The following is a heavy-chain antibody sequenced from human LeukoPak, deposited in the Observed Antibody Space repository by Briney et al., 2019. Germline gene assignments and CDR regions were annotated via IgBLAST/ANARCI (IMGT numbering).Heavy chain of an antibody. J-gene: IGHJ4*02. V-gene: IGHV4-39*02. CDR1: GGSTSSGNYY. CDR3: ARGRRSEQWLVRGAFFDY. CDR2: ISSSGNT. D-gene: IGHD6-19*01. Sequence: SETLSLTCTVSGGSTSSGNYYWGWIRQPPGKGLEWIGGISSSGNTYYNPSLKSRITISIDTSKNHFSLKLSSVTAADTAVYYCARGRRSEQWLVRGAFFDYWGQGTLVTVSS.